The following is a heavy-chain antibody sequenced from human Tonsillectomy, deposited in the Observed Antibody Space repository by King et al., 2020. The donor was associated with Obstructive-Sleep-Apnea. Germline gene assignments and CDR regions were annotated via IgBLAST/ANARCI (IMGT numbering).Heavy chain of an antibody. CDR1: GGSISSRSYY. Sequence: QLQESGPGLVKPSETLSLTCTVSGGSISSRSYYWGWIRQPPGKGLEWVGGIYYSGNTYYNPSLKSRGTISVDTSKNQCSLKLSSVSAADTAMYYCARDAGPIVAAARDYWGQGTLVTVSS. CDR2: IYYSGNT. D-gene: IGHD6-25*01. CDR3: ARDAGPIVAAARDY. V-gene: IGHV4-39*07. J-gene: IGHJ4*02.